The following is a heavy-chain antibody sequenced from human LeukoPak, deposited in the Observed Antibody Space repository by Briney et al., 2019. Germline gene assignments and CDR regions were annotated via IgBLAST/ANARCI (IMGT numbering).Heavy chain of an antibody. CDR2: ISWNSGNI. Sequence: PGGSLRLSCAASGFSFADYDMSWVRQAPGKGLEWVSGISWNSGNIGYADSVKGRFTISRDNAKNSLFLQMNSLRAEDTALYYCAKDYCSSTTCYYNYWGQGTLVTVSS. V-gene: IGHV3-9*01. CDR3: AKDYCSSTTCYYNY. D-gene: IGHD2-2*01. CDR1: GFSFADYD. J-gene: IGHJ4*02.